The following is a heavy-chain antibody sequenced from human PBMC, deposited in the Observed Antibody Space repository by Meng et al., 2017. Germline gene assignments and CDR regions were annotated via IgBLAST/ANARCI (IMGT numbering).Heavy chain of an antibody. CDR2: IIPIFGTA. Sequence: QVQLGQSGAEVKKPGSSVKVYCDASGGTFSSYAISWVRQAPGQGLEWMGGIIPIFGTANYAQKFQGRVTITADESTSTAYMELSSLRSEDTAVYYCASYSSVRGIAYWGQGTLVTVSS. CDR3: ASYSSVRGIAY. J-gene: IGHJ4*02. V-gene: IGHV1-69*01. CDR1: GGTFSSYA. D-gene: IGHD3-10*01.